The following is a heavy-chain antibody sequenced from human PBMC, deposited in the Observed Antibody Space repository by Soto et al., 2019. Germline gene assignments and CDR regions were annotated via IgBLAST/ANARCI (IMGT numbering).Heavy chain of an antibody. V-gene: IGHV1-69*12. J-gene: IGHJ6*02. D-gene: IGHD1-1*01. Sequence: QVQLVQSGAEVKKPGSSVKVSCKASGGTFSSYAISWVRQAPGQGLEWMGGIIPIFGTADYAQKIQGRATITADESTSTAYMELSSLRSEDTAVYYCATTRIWNAGRYSYGMDVWGQGTTVTVSS. CDR2: IIPIFGTA. CDR3: ATTRIWNAGRYSYGMDV. CDR1: GGTFSSYA.